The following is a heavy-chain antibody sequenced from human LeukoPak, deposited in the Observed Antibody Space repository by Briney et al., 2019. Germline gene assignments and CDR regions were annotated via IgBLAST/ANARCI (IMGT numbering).Heavy chain of an antibody. CDR3: ARARGHTAVSSWLDY. CDR1: GFTFSDYG. J-gene: IGHJ4*02. V-gene: IGHV3-33*01. D-gene: IGHD4-23*01. CDR2: MWYDGSNK. Sequence: GGSLRLSCAASGFTFSDYGMHWVRQAPGKGLEWVAVMWYDGSNKYYADSVKGRFTISRDNSKNTLYVQMNSLRVEDTAVYYCARARGHTAVSSWLDYWGQGTLVTVSS.